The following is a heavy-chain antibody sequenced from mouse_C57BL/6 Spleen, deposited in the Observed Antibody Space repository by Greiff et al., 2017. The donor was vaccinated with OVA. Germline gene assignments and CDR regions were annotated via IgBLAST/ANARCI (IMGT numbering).Heavy chain of an antibody. CDR3: ATGITTVVAPFAY. D-gene: IGHD1-1*01. CDR2: IDPNSGGT. Sequence: VKLQQPGAELVKPGASVKLSCKASGYTFTSYWMHWVKQRPGRGLEWIGRIDPNSGGTKYNEKFKSKATLTVDKPSSTAYMQLSSLTSEDSAVYYCATGITTVVAPFAYWGQGTLVTVSA. CDR1: GYTFTSYW. J-gene: IGHJ3*01. V-gene: IGHV1-72*01.